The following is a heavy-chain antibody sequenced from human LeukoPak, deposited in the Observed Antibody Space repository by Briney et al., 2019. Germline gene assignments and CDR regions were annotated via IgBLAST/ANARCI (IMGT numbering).Heavy chain of an antibody. CDR3: ARVRIGQQLDKYYYYAIDD. D-gene: IGHD6-13*01. V-gene: IGHV1-2*02. CDR2: INPNSGGA. J-gene: IGHJ6*02. Sequence: ASLKASCKASGYTFTGYYMHWVRQAPGQGLEWIGWINPNSGGANYAQKFQGRVTMTPDTSISTAYMEVSRLRPDDTAVYYCARVRIGQQLDKYYYYAIDDWGQGTTVTVSS. CDR1: GYTFTGYY.